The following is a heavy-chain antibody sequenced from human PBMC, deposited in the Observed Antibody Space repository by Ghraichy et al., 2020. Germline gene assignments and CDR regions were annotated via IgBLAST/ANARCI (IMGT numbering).Heavy chain of an antibody. V-gene: IGHV3-74*01. CDR3: ARDPHGRSGCNDAFDV. J-gene: IGHJ3*01. CDR1: GFTFSNYW. Sequence: GESLNISCAASGFTFSNYWIHWVRHGPGEGLVWVSRISSDGRSTSYADSVKGRFTISRDNAKNTVYLQMNSLRVEDTAVYYCARDPHGRSGCNDAFDVWGQGTMVTVSS. CDR2: ISSDGRST. D-gene: IGHD3-22*01.